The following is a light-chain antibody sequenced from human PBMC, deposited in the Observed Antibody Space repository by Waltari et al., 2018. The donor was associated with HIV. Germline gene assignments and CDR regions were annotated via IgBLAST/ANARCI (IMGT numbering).Light chain of an antibody. CDR3: NSYAGSNNVV. CDR2: EVS. J-gene: IGLJ2*01. CDR1: SSDVGGYNY. V-gene: IGLV2-8*01. Sequence: QSALTQPPSASGSPGRSVTISCTGTSSDVGGYNYVSWYQQHPGKAPKLMIYEVSKRPSGVPDRFSGSNSGTTASLTVSGLQAEDEADYYCNSYAGSNNVVFGGGTKVTVL.